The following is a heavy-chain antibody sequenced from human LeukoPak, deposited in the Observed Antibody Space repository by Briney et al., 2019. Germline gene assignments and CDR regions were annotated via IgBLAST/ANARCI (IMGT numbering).Heavy chain of an antibody. CDR1: GFSFALSA. CDR2: IRSKPYGATT. J-gene: IGHJ4*02. V-gene: IGHV3-49*01. D-gene: IGHD2-15*01. CDR3: AKSHCSGGACLPFSGHYFAS. Sequence: RCLRVSCSASGFSFALSAMTSFRQTPGEGLENVCVIRSKPYGATTKYTASVRDTSTFSRNDSKRSAFLQMDSLKTAETAVNFCAKSHCSGGACLPFSGHYFASWDQGSLVTVSS.